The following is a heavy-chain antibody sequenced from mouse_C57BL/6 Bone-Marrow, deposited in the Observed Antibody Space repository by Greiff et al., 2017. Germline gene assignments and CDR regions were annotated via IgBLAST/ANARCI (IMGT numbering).Heavy chain of an antibody. CDR3: ARERLYYAMDY. Sequence: EVQLQQSGPELVKPGASVKISCKASGYTFTDYYMNWVKQSHGKSLEWIGDINPNNGGTSYNQKFKGKATLTVDKSSSTAYMELRSLTSEDSADYYCARERLYYAMDYWGQGTSVTVSS. V-gene: IGHV1-26*01. J-gene: IGHJ4*01. CDR1: GYTFTDYY. CDR2: INPNNGGT.